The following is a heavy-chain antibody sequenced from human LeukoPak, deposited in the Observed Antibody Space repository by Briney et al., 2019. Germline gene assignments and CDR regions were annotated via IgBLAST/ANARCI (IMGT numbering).Heavy chain of an antibody. CDR2: ISGSGGST. Sequence: PGGSLRLSCAASGFTFSSYAMSWVRQAPGKGLEWVSAISGSGGSTYYADSVKGRFTISRDNSKNTLYLQMNSLRAEDTAVYYCAKDQGSSWSKGSDYWGQGTLVTVSS. CDR3: AKDQGSSWSKGSDY. D-gene: IGHD6-13*01. V-gene: IGHV3-23*01. CDR1: GFTFSSYA. J-gene: IGHJ4*02.